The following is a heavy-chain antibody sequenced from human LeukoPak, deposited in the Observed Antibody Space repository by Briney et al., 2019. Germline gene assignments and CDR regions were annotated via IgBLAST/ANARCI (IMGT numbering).Heavy chain of an antibody. CDR1: GFIFSDYY. CDR3: ARRSVGAPPTFDY. J-gene: IGHJ4*02. V-gene: IGHV3-11*01. CDR2: ISSSGSPI. D-gene: IGHD1-26*01. Sequence: AGSLRLSCAPSGFIFSDYYMSWIRQPPGKGLGWVSSISSSGSPIYYADSVKGGFTMSRDNAKNSLYLQRNSLRAEDTAVYYCARRSVGAPPTFDYWGQGTLVTVSS.